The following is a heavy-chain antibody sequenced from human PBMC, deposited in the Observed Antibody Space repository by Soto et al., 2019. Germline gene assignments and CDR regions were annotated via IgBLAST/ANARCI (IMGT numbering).Heavy chain of an antibody. J-gene: IGHJ5*02. D-gene: IGHD6-13*01. CDR2: INHSGST. CDR3: ARTPLAAAGTGWFDP. CDR1: GGSFSGYY. V-gene: IGHV4-34*01. Sequence: QVQLQQWGAGLLKPSETLSLTCAVYGGSFSGYYWSWIRQPPGKGLEWIGEINHSGSTNYNPSLKSRVTISVDTSKNQFSLKLSSVTAADTAVYYCARTPLAAAGTGWFDPWGQGTLVTVSS.